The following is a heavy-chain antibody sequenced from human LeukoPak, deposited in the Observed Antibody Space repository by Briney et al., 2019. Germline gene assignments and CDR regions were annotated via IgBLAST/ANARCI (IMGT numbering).Heavy chain of an antibody. Sequence: PGGSLRLSCAVSGFSVSSNYMSWVRQAPGKGLEWVSVIYSGGRTYYADSVKGRFTISRDNSKNTVYLQMNSMRAEDTAVYYCAREGYCSGGSCYRFLTTPPWYYFDYWGKGTLVTVSS. V-gene: IGHV3-53*01. D-gene: IGHD2-15*01. CDR2: IYSGGRT. CDR3: AREGYCSGGSCYRFLTTPPWYYFDY. CDR1: GFSVSSNY. J-gene: IGHJ4*02.